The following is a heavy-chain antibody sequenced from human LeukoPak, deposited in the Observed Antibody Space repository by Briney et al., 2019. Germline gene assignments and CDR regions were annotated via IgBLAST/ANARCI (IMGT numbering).Heavy chain of an antibody. CDR1: EYTFTAYY. CDR3: ARAPLGYNWFDP. J-gene: IGHJ5*02. V-gene: IGHV1-2*06. Sequence: ASVKVSCTASEYTFTAYYMHWVRQAPGQGLEWMGRINPNSGGTNYAQKFQGRVTMTKDTSISTGYMELSRLRSDDTAVYYCARAPLGYNWFDPWGQGTLVTVSS. CDR2: INPNSGGT. D-gene: IGHD3-10*01.